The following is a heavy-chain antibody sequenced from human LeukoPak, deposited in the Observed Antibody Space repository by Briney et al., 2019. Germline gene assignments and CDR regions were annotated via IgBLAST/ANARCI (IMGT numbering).Heavy chain of an antibody. CDR2: INSDGSST. J-gene: IGHJ6*02. D-gene: IGHD3-10*01. CDR3: AKDTSPSQSRLLWFGELLRDYYYYGMDV. CDR1: GFTFSSYW. V-gene: IGHV3-74*01. Sequence: PGGSLRPSCAASGFTFSSYWMHWVRQAPGKGLVWVSRINSDGSSTSYADSVKGRFTISRDNAKNTLYLQMNSLRAEDTAVYYCAKDTSPSQSRLLWFGELLRDYYYYGMDVWGQGTTVTVSS.